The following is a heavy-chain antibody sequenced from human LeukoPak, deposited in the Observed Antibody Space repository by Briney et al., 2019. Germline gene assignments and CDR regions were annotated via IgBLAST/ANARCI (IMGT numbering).Heavy chain of an antibody. CDR1: GYSISSGYY. CDR3: VRDGPYRITNMDV. CDR2: VYYSATT. V-gene: IGHV4-38-2*02. J-gene: IGHJ6*03. Sequence: PETLSLTRAVSGYSISSGYYWGWIRQPPGEGLEWIGSVYYSATTYYNPALESRVTISLDTSKNQFSLKVSPLTAADTAVYYCVRDGPYRITNMDVWGKGTTVTVSS.